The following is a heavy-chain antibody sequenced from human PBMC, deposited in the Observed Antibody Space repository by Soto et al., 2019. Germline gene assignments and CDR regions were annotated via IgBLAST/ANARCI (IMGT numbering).Heavy chain of an antibody. V-gene: IGHV4-30-4*01. CDR2: IYYSGST. Sequence: QVQLQESGPGLVKPSQTLSLTCTVSGGSISSGDYYWSWIRQPPGKGLEWIGYIYYSGSTYYNPSLKSRVTISVDTSKNQSPLRLSSVPAADTAVYYCAGGWTEDIVVVPAGGGFDPWGQGTLVTVSS. CDR3: AGGWTEDIVVVPAGGGFDP. D-gene: IGHD2-2*01. J-gene: IGHJ5*02. CDR1: GGSISSGDYY.